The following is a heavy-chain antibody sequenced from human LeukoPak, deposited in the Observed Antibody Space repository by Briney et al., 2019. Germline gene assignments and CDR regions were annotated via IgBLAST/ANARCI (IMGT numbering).Heavy chain of an antibody. CDR3: ARHKEGRPYCGGDCTKRAFDI. J-gene: IGHJ3*02. D-gene: IGHD2-21*02. Sequence: GESLKISCKGSGYSFTSYWIGWVRQMPGKGLEWMGIIYPGDSDTRYSPSFQGQVTISADKSISTAYLQWSSLKASDTAMYYCARHKEGRPYCGGDCTKRAFDIWGQGTMVTVSS. V-gene: IGHV5-51*01. CDR2: IYPGDSDT. CDR1: GYSFTSYW.